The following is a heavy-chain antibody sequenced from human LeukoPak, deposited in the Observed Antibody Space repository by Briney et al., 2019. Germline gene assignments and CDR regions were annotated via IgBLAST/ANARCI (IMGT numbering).Heavy chain of an antibody. CDR2: INHSGST. CDR1: GGSFSGYY. CDR3: ARGRVGANFVLDY. D-gene: IGHD1-26*01. Sequence: SETLSLTCAVYGGSFSGYYWSWIRQPPGKGLEWIGEINHSGSTNYNPSLKSRVTISVDTSKNQFSLKLSSVTAADTAAYYCARGRVGANFVLDYWGQGTLVTVSS. V-gene: IGHV4-34*01. J-gene: IGHJ4*02.